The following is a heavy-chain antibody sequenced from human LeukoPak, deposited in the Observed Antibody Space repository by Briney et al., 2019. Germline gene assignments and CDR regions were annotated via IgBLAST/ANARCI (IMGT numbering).Heavy chain of an antibody. Sequence: PGGSLRLSCAASGFTFSSYTMQWVRQAPGKGLEWVANIKQDGSEKYYVDSVKGRFTISRDNAKNSLYLQMNSLRAEDTAVYYCARSPSGYSSGWNPHYFDYWGQGTLVTVSS. CDR1: GFTFSSYT. J-gene: IGHJ4*02. CDR3: ARSPSGYSSGWNPHYFDY. D-gene: IGHD6-19*01. CDR2: IKQDGSEK. V-gene: IGHV3-7*01.